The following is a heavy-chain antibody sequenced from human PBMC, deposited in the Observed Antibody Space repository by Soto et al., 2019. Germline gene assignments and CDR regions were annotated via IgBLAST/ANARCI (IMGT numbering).Heavy chain of an antibody. CDR1: GGSISSYY. J-gene: IGHJ3*02. V-gene: IGHV4-59*01. CDR3: ARAFCGGDCYHDAFDI. D-gene: IGHD2-21*02. Sequence: TVSGGSISSYYWSWIRQPPGKGLEWIGYIYYSGSTNYNPSLKSRVTISVDTSKNQFSLKLSSVTAADTAVYYCARAFCGGDCYHDAFDIWGQGTMVTVSS. CDR2: IYYSGST.